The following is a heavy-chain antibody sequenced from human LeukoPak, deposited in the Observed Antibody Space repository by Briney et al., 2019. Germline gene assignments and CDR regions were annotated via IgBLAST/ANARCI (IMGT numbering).Heavy chain of an antibody. J-gene: IGHJ2*01. CDR1: GFTFSTHG. D-gene: IGHD4-17*01. CDR2: ISPRSATI. V-gene: IGHV3-48*01. Sequence: GGSLRLSCGASGFTFSTHGMIWVRQAPGKGLEWVSYISPRSATIYYADSVKGRFTISRDDARNSLFLQMHSLRAGDTAVYYCARVRGPTVTTWNFDLWGCGTLVTVSS. CDR3: ARVRGPTVTTWNFDL.